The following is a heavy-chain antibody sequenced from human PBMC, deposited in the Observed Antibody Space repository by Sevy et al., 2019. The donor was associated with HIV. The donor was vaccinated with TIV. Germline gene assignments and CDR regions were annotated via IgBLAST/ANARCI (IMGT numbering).Heavy chain of an antibody. CDR2: INHSGST. CDR3: ARARLAKEDRSLSNAFDI. J-gene: IGHJ3*02. V-gene: IGHV4-34*01. CDR1: GGSFSGYY. D-gene: IGHD5-12*01. Sequence: SEILSLTCAVYGGSFSGYYWSWIRQPPGKGLEWIGEINHSGSTNYNPSIKSRVTISVDTSKHQFSLKLSSVTAADTAVYYCARARLAKEDRSLSNAFDIWGQGTMVTVSS.